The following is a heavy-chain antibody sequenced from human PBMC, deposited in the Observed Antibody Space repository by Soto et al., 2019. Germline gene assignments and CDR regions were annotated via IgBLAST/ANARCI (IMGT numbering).Heavy chain of an antibody. Sequence: ASVKVACKASGYTFTSYGFELLRHAPGQGLEWLGYVSTNSLNTNYAQKFQGRLTLTTDTFTSTAFMDLKSLRSDDTAVYFCARYSLGAAPGGFGSLDYWGQGALVTVSS. CDR1: GYTFTSYG. D-gene: IGHD1-26*01. V-gene: IGHV1-18*01. J-gene: IGHJ4*02. CDR2: VSTNSLNT. CDR3: ARYSLGAAPGGFGSLDY.